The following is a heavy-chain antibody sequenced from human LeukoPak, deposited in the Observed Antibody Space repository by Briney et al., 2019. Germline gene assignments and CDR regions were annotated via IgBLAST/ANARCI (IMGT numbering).Heavy chain of an antibody. CDR2: ISWNSGSI. CDR1: GFTFDDYA. D-gene: IGHD3-10*01. Sequence: GGSLRLSCGASGFTFDDYAMHWVRQAPGKGLEWGSGISWNSGSIGYADSVKGRFTISRDNAKNSLYLQMNSLRAEDTVLYYCAKDSVMVRRVSWYFDLWGRGTLVTVSS. V-gene: IGHV3-9*01. J-gene: IGHJ2*01. CDR3: AKDSVMVRRVSWYFDL.